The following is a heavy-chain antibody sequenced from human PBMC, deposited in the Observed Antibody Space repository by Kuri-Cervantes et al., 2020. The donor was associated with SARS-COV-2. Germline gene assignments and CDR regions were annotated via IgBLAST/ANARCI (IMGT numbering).Heavy chain of an antibody. Sequence: GGSLRLSCAASGFTFSSYTMSWVRQAPGKGLEWVSVIYSGGSSTYYADSVKGRFTISRDNSKNTLYLQMNSLRAEDTAVYYCAKDQDYYDSSGQFDYWGREPWSPSPQ. CDR1: GFTFSSYT. V-gene: IGHV3-23*03. CDR2: IYSGGSST. D-gene: IGHD3-22*01. CDR3: AKDQDYYDSSGQFDY. J-gene: IGHJ4*02.